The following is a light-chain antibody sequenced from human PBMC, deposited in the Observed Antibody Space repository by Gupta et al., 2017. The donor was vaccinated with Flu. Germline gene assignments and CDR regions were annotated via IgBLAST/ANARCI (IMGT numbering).Light chain of an antibody. CDR2: EVS. CDR1: SSYVGGYND. Sequence: QSALTQPASVSGSAGQALTIACTGTSSYVGGYNDVSWYHQPPGKAPKLMIDEVSSPPSGVSNRFSGSKSGYTASLTISGHPAEDEADYYCSSDTSSSTVVFGGGTKLTVL. V-gene: IGLV2-14*01. J-gene: IGLJ2*01. CDR3: SSDTSSSTVV.